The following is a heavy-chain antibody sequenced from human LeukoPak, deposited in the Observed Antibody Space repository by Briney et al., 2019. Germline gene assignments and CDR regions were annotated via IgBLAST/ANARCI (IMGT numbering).Heavy chain of an antibody. D-gene: IGHD3-10*01. Sequence: SETLSLTCTVSGGSISSGGYYWSWIRQHPGKGLEWIGYIYYSGSTYYNPSLKSRVTISVDTSKNQFSLKLSSVTAADTAVYYCAREYWELYYGSRFDPWGRGTLVTVSS. V-gene: IGHV4-31*03. CDR2: IYYSGST. CDR3: AREYWELYYGSRFDP. J-gene: IGHJ5*02. CDR1: GGSISSGGYY.